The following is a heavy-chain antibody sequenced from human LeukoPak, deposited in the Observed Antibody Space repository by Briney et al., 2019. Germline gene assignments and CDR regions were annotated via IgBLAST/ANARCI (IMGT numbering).Heavy chain of an antibody. Sequence: ASVKVSCKASGYTFTSYDINWLRQAPGQGLEWMGWMNPNTSNTSYAQKCHGRVSLTRDTSISTAYLDLISLRSEDTAVYYCAKNSAVSGGFDSWGQGTLVTVSS. V-gene: IGHV1-8*03. J-gene: IGHJ4*02. CDR2: MNPNTSNT. CDR3: AKNSAVSGGFDS. D-gene: IGHD3-16*01. CDR1: GYTFTSYD.